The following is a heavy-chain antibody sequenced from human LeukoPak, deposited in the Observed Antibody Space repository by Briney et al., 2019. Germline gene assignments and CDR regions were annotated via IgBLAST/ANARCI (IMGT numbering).Heavy chain of an antibody. CDR2: IYYSGST. D-gene: IGHD5-18*01. CDR3: ARHPYSYGSDY. V-gene: IGHV4-59*08. Sequence: SETLFLTCCVYGGPISSYFWSWIRQPPGKGLEWIGYIYYSGSTNYNPSLKSRVTISVDTSKNQFSLKLSSVTAADTAVYYCARHPYSYGSDYWGQGTLVTVSS. CDR1: GGPISSYF. J-gene: IGHJ4*02.